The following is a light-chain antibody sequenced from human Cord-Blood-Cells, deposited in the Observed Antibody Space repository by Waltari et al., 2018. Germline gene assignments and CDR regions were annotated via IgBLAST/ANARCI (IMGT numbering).Light chain of an antibody. V-gene: IGKV3-15*01. Sequence: EIVMTQSPATLSVSPGERATLSCRARQSVSSNLALYQQKPGQAPRLLIYGASTRATGIPARFSGSGSGTEFTLTISSLQSEDFAVYYCQQYNNWPRTFGQGTKVEIK. J-gene: IGKJ1*01. CDR2: GAS. CDR3: QQYNNWPRT. CDR1: QSVSSN.